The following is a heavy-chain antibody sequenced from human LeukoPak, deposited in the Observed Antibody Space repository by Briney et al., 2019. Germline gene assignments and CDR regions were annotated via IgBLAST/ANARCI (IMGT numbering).Heavy chain of an antibody. Sequence: SETLSLTCTASGGSISSSSYYWGWIRQPPGKGLEWIGSIYYSGSAYYNPSLKSRVTISVDTSKNQFSLKLSSVTAADTAVYYCASDSSSWYSHYYYMDVWGKGTTVTVSS. J-gene: IGHJ6*03. V-gene: IGHV4-39*07. CDR2: IYYSGSA. CDR3: ASDSSSWYSHYYYMDV. D-gene: IGHD6-13*01. CDR1: GGSISSSSYY.